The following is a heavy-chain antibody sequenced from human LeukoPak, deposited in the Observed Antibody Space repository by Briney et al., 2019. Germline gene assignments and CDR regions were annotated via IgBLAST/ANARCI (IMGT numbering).Heavy chain of an antibody. Sequence: GGSLRLSCAASGFTFSSYEMNWVRQAPGKGLEWVSCISSSGSTIYYADSVKGRFTISRDNAKNSLYLQMNSLRAEDTAVYYCTRRGYSYGYEPADYWGQGTLVTVSS. CDR2: ISSSGSTI. D-gene: IGHD5-18*01. CDR3: TRRGYSYGYEPADY. V-gene: IGHV3-48*03. CDR1: GFTFSSYE. J-gene: IGHJ4*02.